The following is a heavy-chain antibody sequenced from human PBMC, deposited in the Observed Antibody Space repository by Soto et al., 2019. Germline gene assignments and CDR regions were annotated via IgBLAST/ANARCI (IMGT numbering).Heavy chain of an antibody. CDR3: ASTAMTYLAVSYLDS. V-gene: IGHV3-30-3*01. CDR2: ISYDGSNK. D-gene: IGHD4-17*01. J-gene: IGHJ4*02. CDR1: GFTFSSYA. Sequence: GGSLRLSCAASGFTFSSYAMHWVRQAPGKGLEWVAVISYDGSNKYYADSVKGRFTISRDNSKNTLYLQMNSLRDEDTAVYYCASTAMTYLAVSYLDSWGQGTLVTV.